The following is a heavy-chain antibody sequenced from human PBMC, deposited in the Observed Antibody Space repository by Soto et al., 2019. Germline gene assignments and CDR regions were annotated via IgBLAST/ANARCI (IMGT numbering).Heavy chain of an antibody. CDR2: ICGSGNT. Sequence: PSETLSLTCSVSGASISTNNYFWAWIRQPPGVGREGSGSICGSGNTYYNPSLRIRVTVSQDASETHSSLTLPSVNAAATAMYYCARRYCTRGSRYTTPRRSFRSYFDLWGQGIHVTVSP. V-gene: IGHV4-39*02. J-gene: IGHJ4*02. D-gene: IGHD2-8*01. CDR1: GASISTNNYF. CDR3: ARRYCTRGSRYTTPRRSFRSYFDL.